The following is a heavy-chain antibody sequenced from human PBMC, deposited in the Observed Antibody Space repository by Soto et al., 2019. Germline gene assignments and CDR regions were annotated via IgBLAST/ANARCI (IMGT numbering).Heavy chain of an antibody. V-gene: IGHV1-2*04. CDR3: AKKKRPVVAAASFDY. Sequence: ASVKVSCKASGYTFTGYYMHWVRQAPGQGLEWMGWINPNSGGTNYAQKFQGWVTMTRDTSISTAYMELSRLRSDDTAVYYCAKKKRPVVAAASFDYWGQGTLVTVSS. CDR2: INPNSGGT. J-gene: IGHJ4*02. D-gene: IGHD2-15*01. CDR1: GYTFTGYY.